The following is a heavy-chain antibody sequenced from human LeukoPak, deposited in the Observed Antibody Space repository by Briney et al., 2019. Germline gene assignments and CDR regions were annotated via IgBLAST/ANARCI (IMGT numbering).Heavy chain of an antibody. Sequence: GGCLRLSCAESGVSFSTYAMHWVRQAPGKGPEWVAMIWHDGSNEYYADSVKGRCTISRDNSKNTMDLQMNSLRAEDTAVYYCARDPPSSGWAFDYWGQGTLVTVSS. CDR3: ARDPPSSGWAFDY. D-gene: IGHD6-19*01. CDR2: IWHDGSNE. V-gene: IGHV3-33*01. CDR1: GVSFSTYA. J-gene: IGHJ4*02.